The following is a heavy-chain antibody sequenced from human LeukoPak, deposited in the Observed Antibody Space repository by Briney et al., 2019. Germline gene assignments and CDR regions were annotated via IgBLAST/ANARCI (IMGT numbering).Heavy chain of an antibody. J-gene: IGHJ5*02. D-gene: IGHD4-17*01. V-gene: IGHV1-2*02. CDR3: AREADDYGDNNWFDP. CDR1: GYTFTGYY. CDR2: INPNSGGT. Sequence: GASVKVSCKASGYTFTGYYMHWVRQAPGQGLEWMGWINPNSGGTNYAQKFQGRVTMTRDTSISTAYMELSRLRSDDTAVYYCAREADDYGDNNWFDPWGQGTLVTVSS.